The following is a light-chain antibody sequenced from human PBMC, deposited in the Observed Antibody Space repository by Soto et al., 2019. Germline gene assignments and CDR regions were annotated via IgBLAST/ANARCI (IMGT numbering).Light chain of an antibody. CDR3: QQYSKWPLT. V-gene: IGKV3-15*01. J-gene: IGKJ4*01. CDR2: DAS. Sequence: EIVMTQSPATLSVSPGERATLSCRASQSIRNYLAWYQQRPGQAPRLLIYDASTRATGIPARFSGSGSGTEFILTISSLQSEDFAVYYCQQYSKWPLTLGGGTKVDIK. CDR1: QSIRNY.